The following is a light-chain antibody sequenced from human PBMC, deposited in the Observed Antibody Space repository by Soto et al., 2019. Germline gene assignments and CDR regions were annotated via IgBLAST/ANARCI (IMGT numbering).Light chain of an antibody. CDR1: QSISSY. J-gene: IGKJ3*01. CDR2: AAS. CDR3: QQSYSTPPN. V-gene: IGKV1-39*01. Sequence: IHMTQSPSSLSASVGDRVAITCRASQSISSYLNWYQQKPGKAPKLLIYAASSLQSGVPSRFSGSGSGTDFTLTISSLQPEDFATYYCQQSYSTPPNFGPGTKVDIK.